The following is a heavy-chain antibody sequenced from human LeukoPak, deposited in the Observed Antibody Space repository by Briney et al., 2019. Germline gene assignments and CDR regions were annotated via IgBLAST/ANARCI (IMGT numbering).Heavy chain of an antibody. CDR1: GFTFSSYS. CDR3: ARAPPQYYYDSSGYTS. V-gene: IGHV3-21*01. Sequence: PGGSLRLSCAASGFTFSSYSMNWVRQAPGKGLEWVSSISSSSSYIYYADSVKGRFTISRDNAKNSLYLQMNSLRAEDTAVYYCARAPPQYYYDSSGYTSWGQGTLVTVSS. D-gene: IGHD3-22*01. CDR2: ISSSSSYI. J-gene: IGHJ5*02.